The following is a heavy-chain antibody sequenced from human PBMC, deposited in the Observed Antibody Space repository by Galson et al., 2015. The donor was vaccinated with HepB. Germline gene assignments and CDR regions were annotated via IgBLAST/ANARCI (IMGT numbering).Heavy chain of an antibody. CDR2: IDWDDDK. D-gene: IGHD4-17*01. V-gene: IGHV2-70*01. Sequence: PARVKPTQTLTLTCTFSGFSLSTSGMCVSWIRQPPGKALEWLALIDWDDDKYYSTSLKTRLTISKDTSKNQVVLTMTNMDPVDTATYYCARTLAVTTQRGYFDLWGRGTLVTVSS. CDR1: GFSLSTSGMC. CDR3: ARTLAVTTQRGYFDL. J-gene: IGHJ2*01.